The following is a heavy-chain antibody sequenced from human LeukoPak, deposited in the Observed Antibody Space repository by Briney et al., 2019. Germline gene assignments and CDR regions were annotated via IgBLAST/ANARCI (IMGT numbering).Heavy chain of an antibody. CDR2: INGDGSEE. Sequence: GGSLKLSCAASGFIFSRTWMSWVRHSPGKGLEWVANINGDGSEEYYVDSVKGRFTISRANARSSLYLQMNNLRAEDTAVYYCARDPDSDNAWGWFDSWGQGTVVTVSS. D-gene: IGHD3-16*01. V-gene: IGHV3-7*01. CDR3: ARDPDSDNAWGWFDS. J-gene: IGHJ5*01. CDR1: GFIFSRTW.